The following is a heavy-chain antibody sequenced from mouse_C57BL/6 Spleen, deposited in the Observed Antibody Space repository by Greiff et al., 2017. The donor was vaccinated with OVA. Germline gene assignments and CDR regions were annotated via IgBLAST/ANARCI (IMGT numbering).Heavy chain of an antibody. D-gene: IGHD1-1*01. V-gene: IGHV1-52*01. CDR2: IDPSDSET. CDR3: AKSGVVATDY. Sequence: VQGVESGAELVRPGSSVKLSCKASGYTFTSYWMHWVKQRPIQGLEWIGNIDPSDSETHYNQKFKDKATLTVDKSSSTAYMQLSSLASEDSAVYSCAKSGVVATDYGGQGTTLTVSS. CDR1: GYTFTSYW. J-gene: IGHJ2*01.